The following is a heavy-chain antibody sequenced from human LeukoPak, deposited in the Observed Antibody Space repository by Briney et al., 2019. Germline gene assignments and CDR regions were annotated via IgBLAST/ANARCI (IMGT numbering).Heavy chain of an antibody. J-gene: IGHJ6*03. CDR3: ARLGFCSGGSCYGYYYMDV. Sequence: KSGGSLRLSCAASGFTFSSHSMNWVRQAPGKGLEWVSLITSSSSHIYYADSVNGRFTISRDNAKNSLYLQLNSLRAEDTAVYYCARLGFCSGGSCYGYYYMDVWGKGTTVTVSS. D-gene: IGHD2-15*01. CDR2: ITSSSSHI. V-gene: IGHV3-21*01. CDR1: GFTFSSHS.